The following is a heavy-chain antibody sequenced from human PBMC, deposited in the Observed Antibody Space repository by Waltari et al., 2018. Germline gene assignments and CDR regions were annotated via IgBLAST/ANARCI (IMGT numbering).Heavy chain of an antibody. CDR1: GFTFSRYW. CDR2: INYDGSQK. CDR3: AKSRGFEY. D-gene: IGHD2-2*01. V-gene: IGHV3-7*01. Sequence: EVQLVESGGDLVQPGGSLRLSCAACGFTFSRYWMSWVRQTPGKGLEWVANINYDGSQKYYADSVKGRFTTSRDNAKNSVYLQMHSLRVEDTAMYYCAKSRGFEYWGQGALVTVSS. J-gene: IGHJ4*02.